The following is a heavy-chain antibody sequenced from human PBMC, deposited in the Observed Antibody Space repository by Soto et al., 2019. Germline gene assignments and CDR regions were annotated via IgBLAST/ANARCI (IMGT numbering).Heavy chain of an antibody. CDR3: AKVEAVTNWISDY. D-gene: IGHD1-1*01. Sequence: EVQLLESGGGLVQPGGSLRLSCAASGFTFSSYAMSWVRQAPGKGLEWVSAISGSGGSTYYADSVKGRFTISRDNSKNTLYLQMHSLRAEDTAVYYCAKVEAVTNWISDYWGQGTLVTVSS. J-gene: IGHJ4*02. CDR2: ISGSGGST. V-gene: IGHV3-23*01. CDR1: GFTFSSYA.